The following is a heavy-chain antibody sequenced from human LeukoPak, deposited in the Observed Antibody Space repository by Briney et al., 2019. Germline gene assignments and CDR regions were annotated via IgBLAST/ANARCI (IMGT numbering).Heavy chain of an antibody. D-gene: IGHD1-26*01. J-gene: IGHJ4*02. CDR1: GFTVSSNY. Sequence: PGGSLRLSCAASGFTVSSNYMSWVRQAPGKGLEWVSVIYSGGSTYYADSVKGRFTISRDNSKNTLYLQMNSLRAEDTAVYYCARGKSGSYGTKGYWGQGTLVTVSS. CDR3: ARGKSGSYGTKGY. V-gene: IGHV3-66*01. CDR2: IYSGGST.